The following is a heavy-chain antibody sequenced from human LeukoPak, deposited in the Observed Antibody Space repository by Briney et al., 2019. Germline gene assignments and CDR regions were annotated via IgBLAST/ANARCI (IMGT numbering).Heavy chain of an antibody. Sequence: PGGSLRLSCAAPGFTFSGSAMHWVRQASGKGLEWVGRIRSKANSYATAYAASVKGRFTISRDDSKNTAYLQMNSLKTEDTAVYYCTSRPWGYDYVWGSYRTDAFDIWGQGTMVTVSS. D-gene: IGHD3-16*02. CDR3: TSRPWGYDYVWGSYRTDAFDI. CDR1: GFTFSGSA. V-gene: IGHV3-73*01. CDR2: IRSKANSYAT. J-gene: IGHJ3*02.